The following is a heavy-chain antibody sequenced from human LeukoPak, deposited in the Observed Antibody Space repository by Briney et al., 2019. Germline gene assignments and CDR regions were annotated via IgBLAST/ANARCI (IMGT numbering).Heavy chain of an antibody. D-gene: IGHD1-1*01. CDR2: INPNSGGT. CDR1: GYTFTGYY. V-gene: IGHV1-2*02. CDR3: ARSRNWNDVSPFDY. J-gene: IGHJ4*01. Sequence: AASVKVSCKASGYTFTGYYMHWVRQAPGQGLEWMGWINPNSGGTNYAQKFQGRVTMTRDTSISTAYLQWSSLKASDTAMYYCARSRNWNDVSPFDYWGQGTLVTVSS.